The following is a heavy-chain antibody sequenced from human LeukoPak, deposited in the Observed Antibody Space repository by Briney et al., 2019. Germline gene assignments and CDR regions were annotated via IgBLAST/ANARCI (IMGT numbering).Heavy chain of an antibody. CDR3: ARDGGSGSYYVYGMDV. D-gene: IGHD3-10*01. CDR2: INPNSGGT. CDR1: GYTFTGYY. V-gene: IGHV1-2*04. J-gene: IGHJ6*02. Sequence: GASVTVSCKASGYTFTGYYMHWVRQAPGQGLEWMGWINPNSGGTNYAQKFQGWVTMTRDTSISTAYMELSRLRSDDTAVYYCARDGGSGSYYVYGMDVWGQGTTVTVSS.